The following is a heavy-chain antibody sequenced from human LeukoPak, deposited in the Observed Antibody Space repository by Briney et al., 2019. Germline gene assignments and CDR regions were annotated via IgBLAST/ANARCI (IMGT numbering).Heavy chain of an antibody. CDR1: GFTFSSYS. J-gene: IGHJ4*02. CDR3: ARDKAATYFDY. V-gene: IGHV3-53*04. D-gene: IGHD2-15*01. Sequence: GGSLRLSCAASGFTFSSYSMNWVRQAPGKGLEWVSVIYSGGSTYYADSVKGRFTISRHNSKNTLHLQMNSLRAEDTAVYYCARDKAATYFDYWGQGTLVTVSS. CDR2: IYSGGST.